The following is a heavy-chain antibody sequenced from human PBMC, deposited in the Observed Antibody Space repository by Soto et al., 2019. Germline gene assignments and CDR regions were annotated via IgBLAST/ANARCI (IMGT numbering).Heavy chain of an antibody. D-gene: IGHD2-15*01. Sequence: SVKVSCKASGGIFSSYAISWVRQAPGQGXEWMGGIIPIFGTANYAQKFQGRVTITADESTSTAYMELSSLRSEDTAVYYCASGAPRVAASRRNYGYCYYGMDVWGQGTTVTVSS. J-gene: IGHJ6*02. V-gene: IGHV1-69*13. CDR1: GGIFSSYA. CDR2: IIPIFGTA. CDR3: ASGAPRVAASRRNYGYCYYGMDV.